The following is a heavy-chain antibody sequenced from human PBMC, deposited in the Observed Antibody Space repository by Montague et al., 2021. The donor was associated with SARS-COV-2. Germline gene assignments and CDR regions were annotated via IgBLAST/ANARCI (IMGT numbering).Heavy chain of an antibody. V-gene: IGHV3-30-3*01. Sequence: SLRLSCAASGFTSSSYSMHWVRQAPGKGLVWVAVISYDGSTKDYADSVKGRFTISRDNSKNTLYLQMNSLRAEDTAVYYCARAGGYRDAYDIWGQGTTVTVSS. CDR3: ARAGGYRDAYDI. J-gene: IGHJ3*02. D-gene: IGHD3-22*01. CDR2: ISYDGSTK. CDR1: GFTSSSYS.